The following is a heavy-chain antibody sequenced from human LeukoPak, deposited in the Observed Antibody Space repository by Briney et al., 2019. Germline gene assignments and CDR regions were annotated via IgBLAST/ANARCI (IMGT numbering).Heavy chain of an antibody. CDR3: ARSALRSYAL. J-gene: IGHJ3*01. V-gene: IGHV3-7*01. CDR2: IKQDGSEA. Sequence: GGSLRLSCAASGSGFTFNNYWMHWVRQAPGKGLEWVANIKQDGSEAYYVDSVKGRFTISRDNANNSLYLQMNSLRAEDTAVYYCARSALRSYALWGQGTMVTVSS. D-gene: IGHD3-10*01. CDR1: GSGFTFNNYW.